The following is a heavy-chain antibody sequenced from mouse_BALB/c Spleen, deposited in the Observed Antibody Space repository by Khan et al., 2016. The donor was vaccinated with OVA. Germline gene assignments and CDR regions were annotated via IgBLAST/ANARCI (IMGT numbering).Heavy chain of an antibody. J-gene: IGHJ4*01. V-gene: IGHV3-2*02. CDR1: GYSITSDYA. CDR3: ARSLYYSYGYALDC. Sequence: EVELVESGPGLVKPSQSLSLTCTVTGYSITSDYAWNWIRQFPGNKLEWMGYISSTGSTSYNPSLKSRISITRDTSKNQFFLQLKSVTTEDTATYYCARSLYYSYGYALDCWGRGTSGTVSS. D-gene: IGHD2-14*01. CDR2: ISSTGST.